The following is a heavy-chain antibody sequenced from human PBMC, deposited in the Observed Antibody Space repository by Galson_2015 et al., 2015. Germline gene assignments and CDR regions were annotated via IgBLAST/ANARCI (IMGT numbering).Heavy chain of an antibody. CDR3: ARAFPQLNDALDI. V-gene: IGHV1-46*01. CDR1: GYTFTSYY. D-gene: IGHD5-18*01. CDR2: VNPSGGFT. Sequence: SVKVSCKASGYTFTSYYLHWVRQAPGQGLEWMGIVNPSGGFTNYAQKFQGRVSMTTDTSTSTIYMELSSLKSDDTAVYYCARAFPQLNDALDIWGQGTMVTVSS. J-gene: IGHJ3*02.